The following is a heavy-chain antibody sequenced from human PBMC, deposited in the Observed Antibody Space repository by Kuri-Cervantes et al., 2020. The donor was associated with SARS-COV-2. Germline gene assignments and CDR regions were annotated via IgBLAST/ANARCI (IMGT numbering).Heavy chain of an antibody. Sequence: ASVKVSCKASGYTFTSHGISWVRQAPGQGLEWMGWISAYNGNTNYAQKLQGRVTTTTDTSTSTAYMELRSLRSDDTAVYYCAVLTGESGPYYYYYGMDVWGQGTTVTVSS. CDR2: ISAYNGNT. CDR3: AVLTGESGPYYYYYGMDV. J-gene: IGHJ6*02. D-gene: IGHD7-27*01. CDR1: GYTFTSHG. V-gene: IGHV1-18*01.